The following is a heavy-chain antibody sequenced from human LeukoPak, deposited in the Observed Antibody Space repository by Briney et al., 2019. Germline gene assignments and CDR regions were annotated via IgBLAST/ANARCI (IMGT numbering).Heavy chain of an antibody. CDR1: GFTFSSYS. J-gene: IGHJ6*03. CDR2: ISSSSSYI. CDR3: ARFGYSYGTYYMDV. V-gene: IGHV3-21*01. Sequence: GGSLRLPCAASGFTFSSYSMNWVRQAPGKGLEWVSSISSSSSYIYYADSVKGRFTISRDNAKNSLYLQMNSLRAEDTAVYYCARFGYSYGTYYMDVWGKGTTVTVSS. D-gene: IGHD5-18*01.